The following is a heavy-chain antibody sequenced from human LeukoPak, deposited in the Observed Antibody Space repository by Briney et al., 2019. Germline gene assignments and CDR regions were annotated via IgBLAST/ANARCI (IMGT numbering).Heavy chain of an antibody. CDR2: IYYSGST. V-gene: IGHV4-59*08. CDR1: GGSISSYY. Sequence: SETLSLTCTVSGGSISSYYRGWIRQPPGKGLEWIGYIYYSGSTNYNPSLKSRVTISVDTSKNQFSLKLSSATAADTAVYYCARSPFYDFWSGYTPHNWFDPWGQGTLVTVSS. D-gene: IGHD3-3*01. J-gene: IGHJ5*02. CDR3: ARSPFYDFWSGYTPHNWFDP.